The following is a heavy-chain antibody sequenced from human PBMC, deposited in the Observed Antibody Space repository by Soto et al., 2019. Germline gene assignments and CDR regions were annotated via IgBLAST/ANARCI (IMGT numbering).Heavy chain of an antibody. CDR2: IYYTGST. CDR1: GGSISTGGYY. D-gene: IGHD2-8*01. J-gene: IGHJ4*02. Sequence: SETLSLTCTVSGGSISTGGYYWTWIRQYPERGLEWIGYIYYTGSTYYNPSLKSRVTITIDTSKNQLSLKLSSVTAADTAVYYCARDCTNGVCFDWGQGALVTVSS. V-gene: IGHV4-31*03. CDR3: ARDCTNGVCFD.